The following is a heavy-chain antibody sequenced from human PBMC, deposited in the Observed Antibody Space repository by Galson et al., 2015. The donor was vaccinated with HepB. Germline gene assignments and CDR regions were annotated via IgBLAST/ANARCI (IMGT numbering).Heavy chain of an antibody. V-gene: IGHV1-69*02. CDR3: ASDLEGRRVTLFDY. J-gene: IGHJ4*02. Sequence: SVKVSCKASGGTFSSHTISWVRQAPGQGLEWMGRIIPILGIANSAQKFQGRVTITADKSTSTAYMELSSLRSEDTAVYYCASDLEGRRVTLFDYWGQGTLVTVSS. D-gene: IGHD2-21*02. CDR1: GGTFSSHT. CDR2: IIPILGIA.